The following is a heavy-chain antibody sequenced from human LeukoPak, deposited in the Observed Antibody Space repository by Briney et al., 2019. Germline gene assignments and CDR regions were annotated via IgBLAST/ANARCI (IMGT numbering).Heavy chain of an antibody. CDR1: GFTFSNHG. CDR2: ISSSSSYI. D-gene: IGHD4-17*01. Sequence: GGTLRLSCAASGFTFSNHGMNWVRQAPGKGLEWVSSISSSSSYIYYGDSVKGRFTISRDNAKNSLYLQMNSLRAEDTAVYYCARDGAVTNGRYFDYWGQGTLVTISS. V-gene: IGHV3-21*01. J-gene: IGHJ4*02. CDR3: ARDGAVTNGRYFDY.